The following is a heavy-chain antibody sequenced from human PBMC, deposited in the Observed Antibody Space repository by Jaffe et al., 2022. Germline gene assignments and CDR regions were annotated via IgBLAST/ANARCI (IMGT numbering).Heavy chain of an antibody. Sequence: QMQLVQSGPEVKKPGTSVKVSCKASGFTFTSSAVQWVRQARGQRLEWIGWIVVGSGNTNYAQKFQERVTITRDMSTSTAYMELSSLRSEDTAVYYCAAVSSYNPLFDYWGQGTLVTVSS. CDR2: IVVGSGNT. CDR3: AAVSSYNPLFDY. J-gene: IGHJ4*02. V-gene: IGHV1-58*01. CDR1: GFTFTSSA. D-gene: IGHD3-10*01.